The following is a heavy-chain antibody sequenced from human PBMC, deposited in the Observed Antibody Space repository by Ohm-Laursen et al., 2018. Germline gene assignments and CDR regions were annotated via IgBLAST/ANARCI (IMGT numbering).Heavy chain of an antibody. CDR3: ARVTRIQLWDPFDY. Sequence: SLRLSCTASGFTFSNYGMHWVRQAPGKGLEWLAVIWYDGTNKYYADSVEGRFTISRDNAKNSLYLQMNSLRAEDTAVYYCARVTRIQLWDPFDYWGQGTLVTVSS. CDR1: GFTFSNYG. CDR2: IWYDGTNK. D-gene: IGHD5-18*01. J-gene: IGHJ4*02. V-gene: IGHV3-33*01.